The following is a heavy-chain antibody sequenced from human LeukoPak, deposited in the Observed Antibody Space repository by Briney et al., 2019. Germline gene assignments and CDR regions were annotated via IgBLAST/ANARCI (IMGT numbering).Heavy chain of an antibody. J-gene: IGHJ4*02. CDR1: GFTFSSYS. CDR3: ARARDYGDYVEYFDY. CDR2: ISSSSSYI. Sequence: PGGSPRLSCAASGFTFSSYSMNWVRQAPGKGLEWVSPISSSSSYIYYADSVKGRFTISRDNAKNSLYLQMNSLRAEDTAVYYCARARDYGDYVEYFDYWGQGTLVTVSS. V-gene: IGHV3-21*01. D-gene: IGHD4-17*01.